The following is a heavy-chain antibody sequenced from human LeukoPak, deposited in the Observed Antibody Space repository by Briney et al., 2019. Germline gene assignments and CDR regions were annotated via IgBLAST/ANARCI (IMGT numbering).Heavy chain of an antibody. D-gene: IGHD6-19*01. CDR3: AREGGYSSGWYFDY. V-gene: IGHV3-66*01. CDR2: IYSGGST. CDR1: GFTVSSNY. Sequence: GGSLRLSCAASGFTVSSNYMSWVRQAPGKGLEWVSVIYSGGSTYYADSVKGRFTISRDNSKNTLYLKMNSLRAEDTAVYYCAREGGYSSGWYFDYWGQGTLVTVSS. J-gene: IGHJ4*02.